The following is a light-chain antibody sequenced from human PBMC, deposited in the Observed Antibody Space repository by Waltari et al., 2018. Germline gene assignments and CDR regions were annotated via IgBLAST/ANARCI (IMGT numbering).Light chain of an antibody. CDR2: DAS. J-gene: IGKJ2*01. CDR3: QHYNNWHYT. Sequence: EVVMTQSPATLSVSAGERVTLSCRASQSVGTNLVWYQQKAGQAPRLLKYDASIRVTGIPARFSGSGSGTEFTLTISSLQCEDFAVYFCQHYNNWHYTFGQGTKLEIK. CDR1: QSVGTN. V-gene: IGKV3-15*01.